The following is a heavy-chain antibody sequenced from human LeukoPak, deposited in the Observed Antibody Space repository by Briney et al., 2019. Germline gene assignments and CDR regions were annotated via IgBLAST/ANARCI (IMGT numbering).Heavy chain of an antibody. CDR1: GLTFSRYW. CDR3: ATYRSYSDV. Sequence: GGSLRLSCAASGLTFSRYWMTWVRQAPGKGLEWVGRIKSKSEGGTADHAAPVRGRFTISRDDSKSTLYLQMDNLRTEDTAVYYCATYRSYSDVWGQGTLVTVSS. CDR2: IKSKSEGGTA. J-gene: IGHJ4*02. D-gene: IGHD2-15*01. V-gene: IGHV3-15*01.